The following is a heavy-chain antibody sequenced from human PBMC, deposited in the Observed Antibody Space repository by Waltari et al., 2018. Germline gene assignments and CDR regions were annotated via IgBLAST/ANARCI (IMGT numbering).Heavy chain of an antibody. CDR3: ARHVPYSSGWAFDY. CDR1: GGSIGSNGYY. CDR2: LYYRGST. V-gene: IGHV4-39*01. J-gene: IGHJ4*02. D-gene: IGHD6-19*01. Sequence: QLQLQESGPGLVKPSETLSITCTVSGGSIGSNGYYWAWIRQPPGKGLEWTGTLYYRGSTYFNLSLKSRLTISVDTSKNHFSLRLNSVTAADTAVYYCARHVPYSSGWAFDYWGQGTLVTVSS.